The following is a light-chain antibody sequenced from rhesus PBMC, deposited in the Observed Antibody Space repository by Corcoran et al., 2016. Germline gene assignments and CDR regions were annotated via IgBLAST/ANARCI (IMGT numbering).Light chain of an antibody. V-gene: IGKV1-25*01. Sequence: DIQMTQSPSSLSASVGYRVTITCRASQGITNDIAWYQQKPGETPKLLIYEASSLQSGIPPRFSGSGSGTDFTLTLSSLQPEDFATYSCQHYNSTPYSFGQGTKVDIK. CDR3: QHYNSTPYS. CDR1: QGITND. CDR2: EAS. J-gene: IGKJ2*01.